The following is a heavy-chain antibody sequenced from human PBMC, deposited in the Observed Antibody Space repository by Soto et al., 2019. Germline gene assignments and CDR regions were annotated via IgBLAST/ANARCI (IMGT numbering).Heavy chain of an antibody. D-gene: IGHD3-16*01. J-gene: IGHJ6*02. CDR1: GGSISSSNW. Sequence: PSETLSLNCSVSGGSISSSNWWRWVRQPPGKGLEWIGEIYHSGSTNYNPSLKSRVTISVDKSKNQFSLKLSSVTAADTALYYCARALGGGYYYYGMDVWGQRTTVTASS. CDR3: ARALGGGYYYYGMDV. CDR2: IYHSGST. V-gene: IGHV4-4*02.